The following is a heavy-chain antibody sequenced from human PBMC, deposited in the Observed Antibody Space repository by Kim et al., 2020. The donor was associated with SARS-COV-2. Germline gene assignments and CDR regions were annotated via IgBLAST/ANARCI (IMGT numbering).Heavy chain of an antibody. J-gene: IGHJ6*02. CDR3: ARVPYYYDSSGYIPYYGMDV. CDR1: GFTFSSYG. CDR2: IWYDGSNK. D-gene: IGHD3-22*01. Sequence: GGSLRLSCAASGFTFSSYGMHWVRQAPGKGLEWVAVIWYDGSNKYYADSVKGRFTISRDNSKNTLYLQMNSLRAEDTAVYYCARVPYYYDSSGYIPYYGMDVWGQGTTVTVSS. V-gene: IGHV3-33*01.